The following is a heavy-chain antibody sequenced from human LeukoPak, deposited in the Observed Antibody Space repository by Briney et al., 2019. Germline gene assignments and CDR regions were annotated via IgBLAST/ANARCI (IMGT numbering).Heavy chain of an antibody. CDR3: ARTSGSYYLYYYYYMDV. V-gene: IGHV3-7*01. D-gene: IGHD1-26*01. CDR1: GFTFSSYW. J-gene: IGHJ6*03. CDR2: IKQDGSEK. Sequence: AGTLRLSCAASGFTFSSYWMSWVRQAPGKGLEWVANIKQDGSEKYYVDSVKGRFTISRDNAKNSLYLQMNSLRAEDTAVYYSARTSGSYYLYYYYYMDVWGKGTTVTVSS.